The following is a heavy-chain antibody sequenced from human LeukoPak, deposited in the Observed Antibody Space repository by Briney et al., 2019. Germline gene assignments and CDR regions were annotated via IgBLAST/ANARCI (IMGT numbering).Heavy chain of an antibody. D-gene: IGHD3-22*01. Sequence: RSGGSLRLSCAASGFTFSSYAMSWVRQAPGKGLEWVSAISGSGGSTYYADSVKGRFTISRDNSKNTLYLQMNSLRAEDTAVYYCAKGFMAYYYDSSGYLYNNWFDPWGQGTLVTVSS. CDR3: AKGFMAYYYDSSGYLYNNWFDP. CDR1: GFTFSSYA. CDR2: ISGSGGST. V-gene: IGHV3-23*01. J-gene: IGHJ5*02.